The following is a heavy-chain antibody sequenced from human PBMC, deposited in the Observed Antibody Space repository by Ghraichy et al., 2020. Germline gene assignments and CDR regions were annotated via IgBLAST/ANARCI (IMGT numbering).Heavy chain of an antibody. CDR2: IYYSGSA. Sequence: SQTLSLTCTVSGGSISSDFYYWGWIRQPPGKGLEWIGSIYYSGSAYYKSSLKSRVTISVDTSKNQFSLKVNSAPAADPAVYFCARQADSGTFPFEAFDIWGPGAVVTVSS. D-gene: IGHD1-26*01. J-gene: IGHJ3*02. V-gene: IGHV4-39*01. CDR1: GGSISSDFYY. CDR3: ARQADSGTFPFEAFDI.